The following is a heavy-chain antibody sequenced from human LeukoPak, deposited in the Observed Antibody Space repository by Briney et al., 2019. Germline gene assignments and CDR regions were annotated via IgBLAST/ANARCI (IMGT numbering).Heavy chain of an antibody. J-gene: IGHJ5*02. CDR3: ATLYCSNTSCSGSFDP. CDR2: IYYSGST. CDR1: GGPISSHY. Sequence: SETLSLTCTASGGPISSHYWSWIRQPPGKGLEWIGYIYYSGSTNYNPSLKSRVTISVDTSKNQFSLKLSSVTAADTAVYYRATLYCSNTSCSGSFDPWGQGTLVTVSS. D-gene: IGHD2-2*01. V-gene: IGHV4-59*11.